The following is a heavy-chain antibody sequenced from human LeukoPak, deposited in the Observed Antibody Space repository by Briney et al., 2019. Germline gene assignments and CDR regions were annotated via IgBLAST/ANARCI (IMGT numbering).Heavy chain of an antibody. J-gene: IGHJ6*04. V-gene: IGHV4-38-2*01. CDR3: ARHGDYYYYGMDV. Sequence: SETLSLTCVVSGYSLSSGYYWGWIRQPPGKGLEWIGSIYHSGNTYYNPSLKSRVTISVDTSKNQFSLKLSFVTAADTAVYYCARHGDYYYYGMDVWGKGTTVTVSS. CDR1: GYSLSSGYY. CDR2: IYHSGNT. D-gene: IGHD4-17*01.